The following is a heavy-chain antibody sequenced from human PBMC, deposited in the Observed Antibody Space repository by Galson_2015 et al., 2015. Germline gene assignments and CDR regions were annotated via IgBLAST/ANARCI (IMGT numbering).Heavy chain of an antibody. J-gene: IGHJ4*02. D-gene: IGHD3-3*01. CDR3: ARAQTDEYYDFWSGSYYFDY. CDR1: GFTFSSYW. CDR2: IKQDGSEK. V-gene: IGHV3-7*01. Sequence: SLRLSCAASGFTFSSYWMSWVRQAPGKGLEWVANIKQDGSEKYYVDSVKGRFTISRDNAKNPLYLQMYSLRAEDTAVYYCARAQTDEYYDFWSGSYYFDYWGQGTLVTVSS.